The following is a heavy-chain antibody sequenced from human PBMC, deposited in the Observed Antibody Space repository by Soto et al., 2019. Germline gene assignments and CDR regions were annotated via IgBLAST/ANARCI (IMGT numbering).Heavy chain of an antibody. J-gene: IGHJ5*02. CDR2: FDPEDGET. V-gene: IGHV1-24*01. CDR1: GYTLTELS. D-gene: IGHD3-10*01. Sequence: ASVKVSCKVSGYTLTELSMHWVRQAPGKGLEWMGGFDPEDGETIYAQKFQGRVTMTEDTSTDTAYMELSSLRSEDTAVYYCAGYMVRTNWFDPWGQGTLVTVSS. CDR3: AGYMVRTNWFDP.